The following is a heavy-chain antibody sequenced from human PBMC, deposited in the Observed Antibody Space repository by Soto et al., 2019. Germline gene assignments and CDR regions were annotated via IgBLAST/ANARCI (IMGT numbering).Heavy chain of an antibody. D-gene: IGHD4-4*01. V-gene: IGHV5-51*01. CDR2: IYPGDSDT. J-gene: IGHJ5*02. Sequence: GASLKISCKGSGYSFTSYCIGWVRQMPGKGLEWMGIIYPGDSDTRYSPSFQGQVTISADKSISTAYLQWSSLKASDTAMYYCARTIGYSNYVSWFDPWGQGTLVTVSS. CDR3: ARTIGYSNYVSWFDP. CDR1: GYSFTSYC.